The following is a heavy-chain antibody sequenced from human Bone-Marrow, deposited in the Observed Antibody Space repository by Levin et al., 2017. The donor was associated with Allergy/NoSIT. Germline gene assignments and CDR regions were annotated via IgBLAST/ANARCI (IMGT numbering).Heavy chain of an antibody. V-gene: IGHV3-13*01. CDR2: IGTAGDT. D-gene: IGHD3-22*01. CDR3: ARASVYDSSGYDWDAFDI. Sequence: LSLTCEASGFTFSSYDMHWVRQATGKGLEWVSAIGTAGDTYYPGSVKGRFTISRENAKNSLYLQMNSLRAGDTAVYYCARASVYDSSGYDWDAFDIWGQGTMVTVSS. CDR1: GFTFSSYD. J-gene: IGHJ3*02.